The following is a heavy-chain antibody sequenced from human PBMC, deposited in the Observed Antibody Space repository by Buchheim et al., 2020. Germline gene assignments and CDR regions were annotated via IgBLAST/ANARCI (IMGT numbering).Heavy chain of an antibody. J-gene: IGHJ1*01. D-gene: IGHD3-10*01. CDR3: ATDPHYPSGSY. CDR1: GFPFGGYE. V-gene: IGHV3-48*03. Sequence: EVFLVEFGGHLVQPGGSLRLSCAASGFPFGGYEMNWVRQAPGKGLECIAYISASGGRTYYVDSVRGRFTISRDNAKNSLYLQMSSLRVEDTAVYYCATDPHYPSGSYWGRGTL. CDR2: ISASGGRT.